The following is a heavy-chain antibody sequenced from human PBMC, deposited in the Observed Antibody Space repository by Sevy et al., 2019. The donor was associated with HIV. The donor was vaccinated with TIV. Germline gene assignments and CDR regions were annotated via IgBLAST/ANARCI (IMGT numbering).Heavy chain of an antibody. CDR1: GFSISGYG. Sequence: GVSLRLSCAASGFSISGYGMHWVRQAPGKGLEWVAVIWYDGTNREYADSVKGRFTISRDNSKNTLYLQMNSLRVEDTAVYYCAREDIRVAGIGYYFHSWGQGTLVTVSS. CDR3: AREDIRVAGIGYYFHS. V-gene: IGHV3-33*01. D-gene: IGHD6-19*01. J-gene: IGHJ4*02. CDR2: IWYDGTNR.